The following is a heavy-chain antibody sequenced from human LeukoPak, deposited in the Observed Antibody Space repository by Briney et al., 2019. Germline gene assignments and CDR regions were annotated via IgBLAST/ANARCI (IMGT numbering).Heavy chain of an antibody. V-gene: IGHV3-7*01. CDR2: IKEGGSEK. J-gene: IGHJ4*02. D-gene: IGHD6-13*01. Sequence: GGSLRLSCAASGFTFSGYWMSWVRQAPEKGLEWVGNIKEGGSEKYYIDSVKGRFTISRDNAKNSLYVQKNSLRAEDRAVYYGAGPVGGAAAGTRDYCGQGALVTVSS. CDR1: GFTFSGYW. CDR3: AGPVGGAAAGTRDY.